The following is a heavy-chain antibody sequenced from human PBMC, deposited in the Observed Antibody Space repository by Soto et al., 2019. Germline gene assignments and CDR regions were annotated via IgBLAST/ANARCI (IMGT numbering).Heavy chain of an antibody. CDR3: ARDVASYDYGDFYGMDV. D-gene: IGHD4-17*01. CDR1: GFTFGDYT. Sequence: GGSLRLSCTASGFTFGDYTMAWFRQAPGGGLEWVSFIRSKAYGGTTEYAASVKGSFTISRDDSKSIAYLQMNRLQSEDTAVYYCARDVASYDYGDFYGMDVWGQGTTVTVS. V-gene: IGHV3-49*03. J-gene: IGHJ6*02. CDR2: IRSKAYGGTT.